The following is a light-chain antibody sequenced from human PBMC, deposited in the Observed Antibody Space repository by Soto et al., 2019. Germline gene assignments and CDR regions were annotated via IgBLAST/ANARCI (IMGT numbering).Light chain of an antibody. V-gene: IGKV3-15*01. CDR2: GAS. Sequence: EIVMTQSPASLSVSPGDGATLSCRASQSVASNVAWYQQKAGQGPRLLIHGASTRAAGVPARFSGSGSGTDFTLPISSLQAEDFAVYYCQQYHNWPPQYTFGQGTKLQIK. J-gene: IGKJ2*01. CDR3: QQYHNWPPQYT. CDR1: QSVASN.